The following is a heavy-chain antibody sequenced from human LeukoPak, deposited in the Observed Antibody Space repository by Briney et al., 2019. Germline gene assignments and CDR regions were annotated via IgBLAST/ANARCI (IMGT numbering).Heavy chain of an antibody. Sequence: GGSLRLSCAASGFTFDDYAMHWVRQAPGKGLEWVSGISWNSGSIGYADSVKGRFTISRDNAKNSLYLQMNSLRAEDTALYYCAKDMAYSSSWAPYYYYGMDVWGQGTTVTVSS. D-gene: IGHD6-13*01. V-gene: IGHV3-9*01. J-gene: IGHJ6*02. CDR3: AKDMAYSSSWAPYYYYGMDV. CDR1: GFTFDDYA. CDR2: ISWNSGSI.